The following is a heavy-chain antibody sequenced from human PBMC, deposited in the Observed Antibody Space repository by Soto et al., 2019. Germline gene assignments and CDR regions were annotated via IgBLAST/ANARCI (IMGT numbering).Heavy chain of an antibody. CDR3: ARDPSAYRSGLDY. CDR1: GGSLSSYY. Sequence: XSLSLLGTVSGGSLSSYYCRWIRQPAGKGLELIGRIYTSGSTNYNTSLKSRVTISVDTSKKQFSLKLSSVTSAYTDVYYCARDPSAYRSGLDYWGQGTLGTVSS. D-gene: IGHD6-19*01. V-gene: IGHV4-4*07. CDR2: IYTSGST. J-gene: IGHJ4*02.